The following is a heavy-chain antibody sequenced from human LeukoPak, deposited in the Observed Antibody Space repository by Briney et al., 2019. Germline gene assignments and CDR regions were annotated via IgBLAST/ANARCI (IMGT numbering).Heavy chain of an antibody. J-gene: IGHJ4*02. V-gene: IGHV3-7*01. CDR2: YKQDGSEK. CDR3: ARWVRGTFDY. D-gene: IGHD1-26*01. Sequence: GGSLRLSCAASGFTFSSYWMSWVRQAPGKGLEWGAYYKQDGSEKSYVDSVMGRFTISRDNAKNSLYLQMNSLRAEDTAVYYCARWVRGTFDYWGQGTLVTASS. CDR1: GFTFSSYW.